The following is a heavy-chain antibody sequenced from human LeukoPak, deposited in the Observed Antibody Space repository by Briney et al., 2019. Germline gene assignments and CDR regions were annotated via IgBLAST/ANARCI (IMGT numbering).Heavy chain of an antibody. CDR1: GYTLTELS. D-gene: IGHD3-22*01. CDR3: ATKRLNSSGYYSLDY. J-gene: IGHJ4*02. Sequence: ASVTVSCKVSGYTLTELSMHWVRQAPGKGLEWMGGFDPEDGETIYAQKFQGRVTMTEDTSTDTAYMELSSLRSEDTAVYYCATKRLNSSGYYSLDYWGQGTLVTVSS. V-gene: IGHV1-24*01. CDR2: FDPEDGET.